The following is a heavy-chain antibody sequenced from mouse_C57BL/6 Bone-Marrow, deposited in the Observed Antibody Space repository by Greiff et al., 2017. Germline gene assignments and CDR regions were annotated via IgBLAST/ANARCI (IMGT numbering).Heavy chain of an antibody. J-gene: IGHJ2*01. D-gene: IGHD2-2*01. CDR3: AREVYGYHY. Sequence: VQLQQSGAELVRPGTSVKMSCKASGYTFTNYWIGWAKQRPGHGLEWIGDLYPGGGYTNSNEKFKGKATLSADKSSSTAYMQFSSLTSEDSAIYYCAREVYGYHYWGQGTTLTVSS. CDR1: GYTFTNYW. V-gene: IGHV1-63*01. CDR2: LYPGGGYT.